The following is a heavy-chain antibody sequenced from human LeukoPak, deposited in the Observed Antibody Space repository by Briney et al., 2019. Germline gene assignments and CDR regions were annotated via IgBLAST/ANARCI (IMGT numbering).Heavy chain of an antibody. CDR2: IYYSGST. J-gene: IGHJ3*02. Sequence: PSETLSLTCTVSGGSISSYYWSWIRQPPGKGLEWIGYIYYSGSTNYNPSLKSRVTISVDTSKNQFSLKLSSVTAADTAVYYCASGLLTGYPTRPAFDIWGQGTMVTVSS. CDR3: ASGLLTGYPTRPAFDI. D-gene: IGHD3-9*01. V-gene: IGHV4-59*01. CDR1: GGSISSYY.